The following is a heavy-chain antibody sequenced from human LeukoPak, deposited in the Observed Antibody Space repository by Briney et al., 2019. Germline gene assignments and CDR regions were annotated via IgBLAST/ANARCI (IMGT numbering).Heavy chain of an antibody. CDR1: GFTFSSYE. CDR3: ARGDGGDYYYYYMDV. CDR2: ISSSSSYI. Sequence: PGGSLRLSCAASGFTFSSYEMNWVRQAPGKGLDGVSYISSSSSYIYYADSVKGRFTISRDNAKNSLYLQMNSLRAEDTAVYYCARGDGGDYYYYYMDVWGKGTTVTVSS. V-gene: IGHV3-21*05. J-gene: IGHJ6*03. D-gene: IGHD4-23*01.